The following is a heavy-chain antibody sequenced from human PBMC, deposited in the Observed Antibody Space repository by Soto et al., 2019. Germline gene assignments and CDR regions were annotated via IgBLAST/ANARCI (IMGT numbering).Heavy chain of an antibody. J-gene: IGHJ1*01. Sequence: QVQLVQSGAEVKKPGSSVKVSCKASGGTFSSYAISWVRQAPGQGLEWMGGIIPSFGPAHYAQKFQGRVTITEGKSTSTAYMQLSSLRTEDTAVYYCARARGDTAMVWLQHWGQGTLVTVSS. CDR1: GGTFSSYA. CDR3: ARARGDTAMVWLQH. D-gene: IGHD5-18*01. V-gene: IGHV1-69*06. CDR2: IIPSFGPA.